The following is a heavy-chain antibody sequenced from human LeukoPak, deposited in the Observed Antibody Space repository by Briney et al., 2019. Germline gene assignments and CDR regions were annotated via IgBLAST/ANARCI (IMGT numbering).Heavy chain of an antibody. CDR3: ARGPIAVVPAARWAFDY. CDR2: INPNTGDT. D-gene: IGHD2-2*01. J-gene: IGHJ4*02. Sequence: GASVKVSCKASGYTFTSYYIHWVRQAPGQGLEWMGWINPNTGDTDYAQKFQDRVTMTTDTSIRTADLYLSRLRSDDTAVYYCARGPIAVVPAARWAFDYWGRGTLVTVSS. CDR1: GYTFTSYY. V-gene: IGHV1-2*02.